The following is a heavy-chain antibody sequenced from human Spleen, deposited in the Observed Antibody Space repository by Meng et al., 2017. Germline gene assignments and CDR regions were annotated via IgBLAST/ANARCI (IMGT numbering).Heavy chain of an antibody. CDR2: IYYSGST. CDR1: GGAFSDYY. V-gene: IGHV4-34*09. D-gene: IGHD1-26*01. Sequence: QVHLTDWGPVLFDPSEPLSLPFVVYGGAFSDYYWSCIRQPPGKGLEWIWYIYYSGSTYYNPSLKSRVTISVDTSKNQFSLKLSSVTAAXPAVYYCXXDRGSYYGGWFDPWGQGTLVTVXS. J-gene: IGHJ5*02. CDR3: XXDRGSYYGGWFDP.